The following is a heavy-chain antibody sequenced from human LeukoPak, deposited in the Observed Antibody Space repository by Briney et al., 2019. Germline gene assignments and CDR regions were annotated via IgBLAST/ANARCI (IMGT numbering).Heavy chain of an antibody. CDR2: ISHISSNI. CDR3: GRQAAPDY. J-gene: IGHJ4*02. D-gene: IGHD2-15*01. Sequence: GGSLRLSCAASGFTFSSYSMNWVRQAPGQGLEWVSSISHISSNIYYADSVKGRFTISRDNAKNSLYLQTHSLRAEDTAVYYCGRQAAPDYWGQGTLVTVSS. V-gene: IGHV3-21*01. CDR1: GFTFSSYS.